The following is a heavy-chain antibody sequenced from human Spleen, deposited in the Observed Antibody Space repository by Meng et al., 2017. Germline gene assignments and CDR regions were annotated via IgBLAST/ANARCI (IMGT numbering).Heavy chain of an antibody. CDR2: INHSGST. Sequence: HVQLQQWGGGLLKPAETLSLTCAVYGGSFSGYYWSWIRQPPGKGLEWIGEINHSGSTNYNPSLESRATISVDTSQNNLSLKLSSVTAADSAVYYCARGPTTMAHDFDYWGQGTLVTVSS. J-gene: IGHJ4*02. CDR3: ARGPTTMAHDFDY. CDR1: GGSFSGYY. D-gene: IGHD4-11*01. V-gene: IGHV4-34*01.